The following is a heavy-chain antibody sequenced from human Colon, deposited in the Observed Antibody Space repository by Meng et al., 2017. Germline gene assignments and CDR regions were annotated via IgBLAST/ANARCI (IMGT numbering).Heavy chain of an antibody. CDR2: IYHSGRT. CDR1: GGCIRKDKW. Sequence: QGQVLEAGPGLVKPSGAVSLALHVSGGCIRKDKWWSWVRQAQGKGLEWIGEIYHSGRTNYNPSVKSRVSMSVDKSQNHFSLRLSSVTAADTAVYYCARSPYSGSALPFFDYWGQGSLVTVSS. D-gene: IGHD1-26*01. CDR3: ARSPYSGSALPFFDY. V-gene: IGHV4-4*02. J-gene: IGHJ4*02.